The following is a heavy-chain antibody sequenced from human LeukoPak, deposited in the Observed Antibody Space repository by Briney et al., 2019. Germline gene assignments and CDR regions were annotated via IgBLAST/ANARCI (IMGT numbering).Heavy chain of an antibody. CDR1: GYSFTSYW. D-gene: IGHD1-26*01. J-gene: IGHJ4*02. V-gene: IGHV5-51*01. CDR3: ARRRDLYSGSYYPFDY. Sequence: GESLKISCKGSGYSFTSYWIGWVRQMPGKGLEWMGIIYPGYSDTRYSPSFQGQVTISADKSISTAYLQWSSLKASDTAMYYCARRRDLYSGSYYPFDYWGQGTLVTVSS. CDR2: IYPGYSDT.